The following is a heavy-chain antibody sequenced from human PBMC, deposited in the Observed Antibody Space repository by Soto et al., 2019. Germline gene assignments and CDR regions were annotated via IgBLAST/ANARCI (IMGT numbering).Heavy chain of an antibody. V-gene: IGHV4-59*08. CDR2: IYYSGST. J-gene: IGHJ5*02. Sequence: SETLSLTCTVSGGSISSYYWSWIRQPPGKGLEWIGYIYYSGSTNYNPSLKSRVTISVDTSKNQFSLKLSSVTAADTAVYYCARQVTYYYGSGSPGRWFDPWGQGTLVTVSS. CDR3: ARQVTYYYGSGSPGRWFDP. CDR1: GGSISSYY. D-gene: IGHD3-10*01.